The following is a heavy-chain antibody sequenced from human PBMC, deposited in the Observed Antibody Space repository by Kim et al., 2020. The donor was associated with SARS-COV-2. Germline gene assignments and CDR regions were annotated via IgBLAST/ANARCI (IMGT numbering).Heavy chain of an antibody. CDR3: ARASRGDGYNIGLDDY. V-gene: IGHV4-34*01. CDR1: GGSFSGYY. J-gene: IGHJ4*02. D-gene: IGHD3-10*01. Sequence: SETLSLTCAVYGGSFSGYYWSWIRQPPGKGLEWIGEINHSGSTNYNPSLKSRVTISVDTSKNQFSLKLSSVTAADTAVYYCARASRGDGYNIGLDDYWGQGTLVTVSS. CDR2: INHSGST.